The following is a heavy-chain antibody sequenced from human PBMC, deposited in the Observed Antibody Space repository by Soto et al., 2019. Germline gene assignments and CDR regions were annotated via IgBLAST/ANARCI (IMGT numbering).Heavy chain of an antibody. CDR1: GGSFTSGGYY. CDR3: ARARRAARYGMDV. Sequence: QVLLQESGPGLVKPSETLSLTCTVSGGSFTSGGYYWTWIRQLPWKGLEWLGYISYSGSTYYNPSLMSRVVISKDLSKKQFSLKLTSGTAADMGVYFCARARRAARYGMDVWGQGTTVIVSS. CDR2: ISYSGST. D-gene: IGHD6-6*01. V-gene: IGHV4-31*03. J-gene: IGHJ6*02.